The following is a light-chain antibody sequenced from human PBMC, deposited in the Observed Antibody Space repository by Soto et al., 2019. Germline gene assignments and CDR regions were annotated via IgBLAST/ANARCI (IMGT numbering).Light chain of an antibody. J-gene: IGKJ2*01. CDR2: DAS. CDR1: QTINRS. V-gene: IGKV1-5*01. Sequence: DIQLTQSPSTLSAAVGDSVTIPCRANQTINRSLAWYQQHPGKAPKLLIYDASTLQNGVPSRFSGSGFGIEFTLTINSLQPDDFATYYCQHYHRNSRAFGQGTKLDI. CDR3: QHYHRNSRA.